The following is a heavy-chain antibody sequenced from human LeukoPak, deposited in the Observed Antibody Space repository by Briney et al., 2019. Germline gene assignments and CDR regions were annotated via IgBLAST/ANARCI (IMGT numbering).Heavy chain of an antibody. D-gene: IGHD3-22*01. CDR2: INPNSGGT. V-gene: IGHV1-2*02. CDR1: GYTFTGYY. J-gene: IGHJ4*02. CDR3: ARFTRSGYYQPFDY. Sequence: GASVKVSCKASGYTFTGYYMHWVRQAPGQGLEWMGWINPNSGGTNYAQKFQGRVTMTRDTSISTAYMELSRLRSDDTAVYYCARFTRSGYYQPFDYWGQGTLVTVSS.